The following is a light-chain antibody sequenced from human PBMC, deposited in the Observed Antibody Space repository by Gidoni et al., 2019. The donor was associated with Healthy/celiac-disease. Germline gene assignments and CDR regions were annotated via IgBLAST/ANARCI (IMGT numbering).Light chain of an antibody. J-gene: IGKJ4*01. V-gene: IGKV3-11*01. Sequence: IMLTQSPATLSLSPGERATLSCRASQSVSSYLAWYQQKPGQATRLLIYDATNRATGIPARFSGSGSGTDFTLTISSLEPEDFAVYYCQQRSNWPTLTFXGXTKVEIK. CDR2: DAT. CDR1: QSVSSY. CDR3: QQRSNWPTLT.